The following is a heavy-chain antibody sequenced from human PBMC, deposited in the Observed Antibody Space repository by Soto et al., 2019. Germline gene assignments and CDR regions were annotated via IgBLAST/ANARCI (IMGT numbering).Heavy chain of an antibody. CDR2: ISYDGSNK. CDR3: AKDIVPFDCSSTSCYAPGMDV. CDR1: GFTFRSYG. D-gene: IGHD2-2*01. J-gene: IGHJ6*02. V-gene: IGHV3-30*18. Sequence: GGSLRISCAASGFTFRSYGMDGVRQAPGKGLEGVAVISYDGSNKYDADSVKGRFTISRDNSKNTLYLQMNSLRAEDTAVYYCAKDIVPFDCSSTSCYAPGMDVWGQGTTVTVSS.